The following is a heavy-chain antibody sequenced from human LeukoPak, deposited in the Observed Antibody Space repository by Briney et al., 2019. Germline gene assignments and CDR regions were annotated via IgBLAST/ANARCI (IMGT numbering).Heavy chain of an antibody. V-gene: IGHV3-21*04. CDR2: ITTTFYT. J-gene: IGHJ4*02. CDR3: AKADLDGYNYGPFDY. CDR1: GFTFSSYS. Sequence: GGSLRLSCAASGFTFSSYSFNWVRQVPGKGLEWVSSITTTFYTYYTDSVKGRFTISRDNAKNSLYLQMISLRAEDTAVYYCAKADLDGYNYGPFDYWGQGTLVTVSS. D-gene: IGHD5-24*01.